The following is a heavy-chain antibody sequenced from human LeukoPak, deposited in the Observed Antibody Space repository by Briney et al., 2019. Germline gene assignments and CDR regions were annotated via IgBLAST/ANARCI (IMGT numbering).Heavy chain of an antibody. CDR1: GGSISSYY. Sequence: RSSETLSLTCTVSGGSISSYYWSWIRQPPGKGLEWIGSIYYSGNTYYNPSLKSRVTISVDTSKNQLSLKLTSVTAADTAVYYCARPITFGEVRLPWIFWGPGTLVTVSS. CDR3: ARPITFGEVRLPWIF. CDR2: IYYSGNT. V-gene: IGHV4-59*05. D-gene: IGHD3-16*01. J-gene: IGHJ4*02.